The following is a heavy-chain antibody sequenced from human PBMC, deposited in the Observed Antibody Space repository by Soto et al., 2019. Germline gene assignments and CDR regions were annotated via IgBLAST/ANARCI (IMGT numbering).Heavy chain of an antibody. CDR1: GYTFTGYY. D-gene: IGHD3-3*01. Sequence: ASVKVSCKASGYTFTGYYMHWVRQAPGQGLEWMGWINPNSGGTNYAQKFQGWVTMTRDTSISTAYMELSRLRSEDTAVYYCARGRGGYDFWSGYYTGIIGYFDYWGQGTLVTVSS. V-gene: IGHV1-2*04. J-gene: IGHJ4*02. CDR2: INPNSGGT. CDR3: ARGRGGYDFWSGYYTGIIGYFDY.